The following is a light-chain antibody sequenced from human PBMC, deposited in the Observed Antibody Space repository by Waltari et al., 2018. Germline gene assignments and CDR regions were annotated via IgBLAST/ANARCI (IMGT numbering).Light chain of an antibody. CDR2: GTS. V-gene: IGKV3-20*01. CDR1: QSFTSIS. J-gene: IGKJ4*01. Sequence: TVLTQYPGTLSLSPGYRATHSCRASQSFTSISLTWYQQKLGQAPRLLIYGTSSRATGIPDRFSGSGSGTDFTLTISRLEPEDFAVYYCQQYDGEVVTFGGGTKVEI. CDR3: QQYDGEVVT.